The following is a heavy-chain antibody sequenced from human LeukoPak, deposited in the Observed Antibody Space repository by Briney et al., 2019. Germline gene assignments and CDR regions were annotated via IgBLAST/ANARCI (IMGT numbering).Heavy chain of an antibody. CDR3: ARARPNYYDSSGYVY. D-gene: IGHD3-22*01. CDR2: INPNSGGT. V-gene: IGHV1-2*02. J-gene: IGHJ4*02. Sequence: ASVKVSCKASGYTFTGYYMHWVRQAPGQGLEWMGWINPNSGGTNYAQKFQGRVTMTRDTSTSTAYMELRSLRSDDTAVYYCARARPNYYDSSGYVYWGQGTLVTVSS. CDR1: GYTFTGYY.